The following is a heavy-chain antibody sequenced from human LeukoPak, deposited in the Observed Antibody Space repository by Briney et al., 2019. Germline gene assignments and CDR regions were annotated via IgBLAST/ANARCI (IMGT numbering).Heavy chain of an antibody. Sequence: ASVKVSCKASGYTFTGYYMHWVRQAPGQGLEWLGWINPNSGGPNYAQKFQGRVTMTRNTSISTAYMELSSLRSEDTAVYYCARGYTPRGGWYYYYGMDVWGQGTTVTVSS. CDR2: INPNSGGP. CDR1: GYTFTGYY. CDR3: ARGYTPRGGWYYYYGMDV. D-gene: IGHD3-16*01. J-gene: IGHJ6*02. V-gene: IGHV1-2*02.